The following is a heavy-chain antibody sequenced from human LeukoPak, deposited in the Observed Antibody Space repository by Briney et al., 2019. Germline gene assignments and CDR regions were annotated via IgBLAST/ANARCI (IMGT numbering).Heavy chain of an antibody. V-gene: IGHV3-30-3*01. Sequence: GGSLRLSCAASGFTFSSYAMHWVRQAPGKGLEWVAVISYDGSNKYYADPVKGRFTISRDNSKNTLYLQMNSLRAEDTAVYYCAGGNWFDPWGQGTLVTVSS. CDR3: AGGNWFDP. CDR1: GFTFSSYA. J-gene: IGHJ5*02. CDR2: ISYDGSNK.